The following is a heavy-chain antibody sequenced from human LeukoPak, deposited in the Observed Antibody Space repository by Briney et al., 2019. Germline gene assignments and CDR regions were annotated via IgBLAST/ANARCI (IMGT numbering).Heavy chain of an antibody. D-gene: IGHD1-20*01. CDR2: LSAYTGGT. J-gene: IGHJ4*02. CDR1: GYNLTTYG. Sequence: ASVKVSCKVSGYNLTTYGINWVRQAPGQGLEWMGWLSAYTGGTNYAQDFQGRVTVTTDTSTSTAYMELRSLRSDDTAVYYCARELYNLAADHWGQGTLVIVSS. V-gene: IGHV1-18*01. CDR3: ARELYNLAADH.